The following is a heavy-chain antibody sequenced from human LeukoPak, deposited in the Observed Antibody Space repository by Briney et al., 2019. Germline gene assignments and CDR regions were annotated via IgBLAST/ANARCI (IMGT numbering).Heavy chain of an antibody. CDR1: GFTFSSYA. D-gene: IGHD6-19*01. Sequence: LPGGSLRLSCAASGFTFSSYAMSWVRQAPGKGLEWVSSISGSGGTTYYAESVKGRFTISRDNSKNTLYLQMNSLRAEETAVYYCAKGLSSGWNLKGSDYWGQGTPVIVSS. CDR2: ISGSGGTT. CDR3: AKGLSSGWNLKGSDY. J-gene: IGHJ4*02. V-gene: IGHV3-23*01.